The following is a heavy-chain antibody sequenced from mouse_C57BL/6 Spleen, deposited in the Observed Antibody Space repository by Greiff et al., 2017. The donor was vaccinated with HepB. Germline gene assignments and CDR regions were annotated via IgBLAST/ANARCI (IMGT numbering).Heavy chain of an antibody. CDR1: GFTFSSYG. Sequence: EVQVVESGGDLVKPGGSLKLSCAASGFTFSSYGMSWVRQTPDKRLEWVATISSGGSYTYYPDSVKGRFTISRDNAKNTLYLQMSSLKSEDTAMYYCARQSSWDAGVFFDYWGQGTTLTVSS. V-gene: IGHV5-6*01. J-gene: IGHJ2*01. CDR3: ARQSSWDAGVFFDY. CDR2: ISSGGSYT. D-gene: IGHD4-1*01.